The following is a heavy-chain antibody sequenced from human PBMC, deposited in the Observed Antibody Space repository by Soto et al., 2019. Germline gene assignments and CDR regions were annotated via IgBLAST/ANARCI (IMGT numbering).Heavy chain of an antibody. V-gene: IGHV1-3*01. CDR1: GYTFTSYA. CDR2: INAGNGNT. CDR3: ARDRVLRYFGDDAFDI. Sequence: QVPLVQSGAEVKKPGASVKVSCKASGYTFTSYAMHWVRQAPGQRLEWMGWINAGNGNTKYSQKFQGRVTITRDTSASTAYMELSSLRSEDTAVYYCARDRVLRYFGDDAFDIWGQGTMVTVSS. D-gene: IGHD3-9*01. J-gene: IGHJ3*02.